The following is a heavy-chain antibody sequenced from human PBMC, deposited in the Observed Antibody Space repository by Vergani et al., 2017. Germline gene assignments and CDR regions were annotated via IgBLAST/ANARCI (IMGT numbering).Heavy chain of an antibody. CDR1: GFTFSSYA. V-gene: IGHV3-30-3*01. J-gene: IGHJ4*02. D-gene: IGHD6-19*01. Sequence: QVQLVESGGGLVQPGGSLRLSCAASGFTFSSYAMSWVRQAPGKGLEWVAVISYDGSNKYYADSVKGRFTISRDNSKNTLYLQMNSLRAEDTAVYYCAGDRFAGSSGWPLYFDYWGQGTLVTVSS. CDR2: ISYDGSNK. CDR3: AGDRFAGSSGWPLYFDY.